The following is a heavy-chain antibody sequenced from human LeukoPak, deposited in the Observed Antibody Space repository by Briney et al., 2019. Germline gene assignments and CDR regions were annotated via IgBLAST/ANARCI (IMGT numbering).Heavy chain of an antibody. J-gene: IGHJ4*02. CDR3: ARVAVDTAMVPSFDY. V-gene: IGHV4-39*07. CDR2: INHSGST. CDR1: GGSISSSSYY. D-gene: IGHD5-18*01. Sequence: SETLSLTCTVSGGSISSSSYYWSWIRQPPGKGLEWIGEINHSGSTNYNPSLKSRVTISVDTSKNQFSLKLSSVTAADTAVYYCARVAVDTAMVPSFDYWGQGTLVTVSS.